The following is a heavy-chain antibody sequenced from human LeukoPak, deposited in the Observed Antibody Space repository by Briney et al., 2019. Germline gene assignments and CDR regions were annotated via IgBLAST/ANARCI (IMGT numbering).Heavy chain of an antibody. CDR1: GYTFTGYY. Sequence: ASVKVSCKASGYTFTGYYMHWVRQAPGQGLEWMGWINPNSGGTNYAQKFQGRVTMTRDTSISTAYMELSRLRSDDTAVYYCAREVVPAATYMDVWGKGTTVTIPS. J-gene: IGHJ6*03. D-gene: IGHD2-2*01. V-gene: IGHV1-2*02. CDR3: AREVVPAATYMDV. CDR2: INPNSGGT.